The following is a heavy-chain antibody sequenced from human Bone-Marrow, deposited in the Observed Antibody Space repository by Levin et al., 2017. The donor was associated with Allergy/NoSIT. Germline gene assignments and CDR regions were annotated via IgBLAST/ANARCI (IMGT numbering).Heavy chain of an antibody. D-gene: IGHD4-17*01. V-gene: IGHV3-49*03. Sequence: GGSLRLSCTASGFTFGDYAMSWFRQAPGKGLEWVGFIRSKAYGGTTEYAASVKGRFTISRDDSKSIAYLQMNSLKTEDTAVYYCTRTRGPHDYGDYGGWFDPWGQGTLVTVSS. CDR1: GFTFGDYA. J-gene: IGHJ5*02. CDR3: TRTRGPHDYGDYGGWFDP. CDR2: IRSKAYGGTT.